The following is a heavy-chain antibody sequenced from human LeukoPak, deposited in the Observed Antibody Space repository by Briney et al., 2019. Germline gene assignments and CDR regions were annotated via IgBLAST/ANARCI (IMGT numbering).Heavy chain of an antibody. CDR3: ARVGKDYYGSGSYYYYMDV. V-gene: IGHV3-23*01. D-gene: IGHD3-10*01. Sequence: GGSLRLSCAASGFTFSSYAMSWVRQAPGKGLEWVSAISGSGGSTYYADSVKGRFTISRDNAKNSLYLQMNSLRAEDTAVYYCARVGKDYYGSGSYYYYMDVWGKGTTVTISS. CDR1: GFTFSSYA. CDR2: ISGSGGST. J-gene: IGHJ6*03.